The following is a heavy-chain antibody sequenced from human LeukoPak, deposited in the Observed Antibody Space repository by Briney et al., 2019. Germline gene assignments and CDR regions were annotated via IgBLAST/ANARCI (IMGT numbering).Heavy chain of an antibody. Sequence: GGSLRLSCAASGFTFSSSWMTWVRQAPGKGLEWVASIREDGSEKTSVDSVKGRFTISRDNAKNSLYLQMNSLRAEDTAVYYCARETAMVRGVYYYYYMDVWGKGTTVTVSS. J-gene: IGHJ6*03. CDR1: GFTFSSSW. V-gene: IGHV3-7*01. CDR2: IREDGSEK. D-gene: IGHD3-10*01. CDR3: ARETAMVRGVYYYYYMDV.